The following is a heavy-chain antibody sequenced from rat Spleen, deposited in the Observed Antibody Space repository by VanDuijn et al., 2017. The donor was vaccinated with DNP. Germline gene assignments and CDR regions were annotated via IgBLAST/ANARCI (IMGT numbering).Heavy chain of an antibody. J-gene: IGHJ3*01. V-gene: IGHV5-27*01. Sequence: EVRLVESGGGLVQPGRSLKLSCAASGFTFSDYAMAWVRQAPTKGLEWVAYITHDGGSTYYGDSVKGRFTISRDNAKSTLYLQMDSLGSEDTATYYCATRGNWFAYWGQGTLVTVSS. CDR1: GFTFSDYA. CDR2: ITHDGGST. CDR3: ATRGNWFAY.